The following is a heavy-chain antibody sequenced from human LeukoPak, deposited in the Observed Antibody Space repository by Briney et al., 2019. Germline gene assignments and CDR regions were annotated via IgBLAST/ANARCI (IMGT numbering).Heavy chain of an antibody. D-gene: IGHD1-26*01. CDR1: GFTFTSSA. CDR3: AAVQVGANYYFDY. J-gene: IGHJ4*02. CDR2: IVVGSGNT. Sequence: ASVKVSCKASGFTFTSSAMQWVRQARRQRLEWIGWIVVGSGNTNYAQKFQERVTITRDMSTSRAYMELSSLRSEDTAVYYCAAVQVGANYYFDYWGQGTLVIVPP. V-gene: IGHV1-58*02.